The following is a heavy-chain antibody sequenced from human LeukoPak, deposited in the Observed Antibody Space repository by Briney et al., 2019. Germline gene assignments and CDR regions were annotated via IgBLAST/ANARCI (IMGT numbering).Heavy chain of an antibody. V-gene: IGHV3-23*01. Sequence: GGSLRLSCGASGLTFSNYAMGWVRQAPGKGLEWVSTVSSSGASTYYADSVKGRFTISRDNSKHTLYLQMNSLRAEDTAVYYCAKLGDSSGYYYGLDYWGQGTLVTVSS. CDR2: VSSSGAST. CDR3: AKLGDSSGYYYGLDY. D-gene: IGHD3-22*01. J-gene: IGHJ4*02. CDR1: GLTFSNYA.